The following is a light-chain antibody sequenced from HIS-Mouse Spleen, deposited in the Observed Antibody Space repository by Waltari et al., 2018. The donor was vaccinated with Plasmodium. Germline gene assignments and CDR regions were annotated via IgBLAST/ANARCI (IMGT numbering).Light chain of an antibody. V-gene: IGLV2-11*01. Sequence: QSALSQPPSVSGSLGRSVTISCTGTSRDVGGYSYVSWYQQHQGKAPKLMIYDVSKRPSGVPDRFSGSKSGNTASLTISGLQAEDEADYYCCSYAGSYTFVVFGGGTKLTVL. CDR3: CSYAGSYTFVV. J-gene: IGLJ2*01. CDR2: DVS. CDR1: SRDVGGYSY.